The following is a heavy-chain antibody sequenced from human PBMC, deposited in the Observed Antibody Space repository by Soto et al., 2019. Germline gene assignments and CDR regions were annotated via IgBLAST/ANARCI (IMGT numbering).Heavy chain of an antibody. CDR3: ARHGEIVATFWGMDV. CDR2: IYYSGST. Sequence: QLQLQESGPGLVKPSETLSLTCTVSGGSISSSSYYWGWIRQPPGKGLEWIGSIYYSGSTYYNPSLKSRVTISVDTSKNQFSLKLSSVTAADTAVYYCARHGEIVATFWGMDVWGQGTTVTVSS. V-gene: IGHV4-39*01. D-gene: IGHD5-12*01. J-gene: IGHJ6*02. CDR1: GGSISSSSYY.